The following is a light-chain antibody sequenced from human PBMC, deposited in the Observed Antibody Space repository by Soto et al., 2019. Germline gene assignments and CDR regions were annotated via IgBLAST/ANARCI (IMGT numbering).Light chain of an antibody. J-gene: IGKJ2*01. CDR2: DAS. CDR1: QSVSTY. Sequence: EIVLTQSPATLSLSPGERATLSCRASQSVSTYLGWYQQKPGQAPRLLISDASNRATGIPARFSGSGSGTDFTLTISSPEPEDFAVYYCQQRSTWPLYTFGQGTKLEL. CDR3: QQRSTWPLYT. V-gene: IGKV3-11*01.